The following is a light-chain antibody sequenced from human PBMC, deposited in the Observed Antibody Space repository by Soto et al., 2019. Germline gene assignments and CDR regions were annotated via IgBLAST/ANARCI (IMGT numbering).Light chain of an antibody. J-gene: IGLJ1*01. V-gene: IGLV2-23*01. CDR3: FSFTSTNTHV. CDR2: ETS. Sequence: LTQPASVSGSPGQSVTISCTGTSSDFGSYKFVSWYQHHPGKVPKVIIYETSKRPSGVSDRFSGSKSGNTASLTISGLQAEDEADYYCFSFTSTNTHVFGSGTKLTVL. CDR1: SSDFGSYKF.